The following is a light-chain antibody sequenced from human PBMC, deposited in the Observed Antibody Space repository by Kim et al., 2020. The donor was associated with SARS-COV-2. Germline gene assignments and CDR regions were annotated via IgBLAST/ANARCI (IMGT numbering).Light chain of an antibody. J-gene: IGLJ2*01. Sequence: VALGQTVRITCHGDHLKSDYASWYQQKPRQAPVLVLYGENNRHSGIPDRFSGSRSGKAASLTIAGVQAEDEADYYCHSRVTTGIKFGGGTKVTV. CDR1: HLKSDY. CDR3: HSRVTTGIK. V-gene: IGLV3-19*01. CDR2: GEN.